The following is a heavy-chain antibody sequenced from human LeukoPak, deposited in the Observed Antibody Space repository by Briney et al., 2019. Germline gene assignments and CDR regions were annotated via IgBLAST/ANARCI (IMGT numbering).Heavy chain of an antibody. J-gene: IGHJ4*02. CDR3: ARGSTYYDSSGQVPFDY. CDR1: GFTFSSYS. D-gene: IGHD3-22*01. Sequence: GGSLRGSCAASGFTFSSYSMNWVRQAPGKGLEWGSYISGSSSTIYYADSVKGRFTISRDNGKNTLYLQMNSLRAEDTAVYYCARGSTYYDSSGQVPFDYWGQGTLVTVSS. V-gene: IGHV3-48*01. CDR2: ISGSSSTI.